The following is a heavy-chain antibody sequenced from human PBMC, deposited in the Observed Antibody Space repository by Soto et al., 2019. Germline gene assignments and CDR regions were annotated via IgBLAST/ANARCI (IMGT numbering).Heavy chain of an antibody. V-gene: IGHV4-31*03. Sequence: SETLSLTCTVSGGSISSGGYYWSWIRQHPGKGLEWIGYIYYSGSTYYNPSLKSRVTISVDTSKNQFSLKLSSVTAADTAVYYCARVPFSGWLSYYFDYWGQGTLVTVSS. D-gene: IGHD6-19*01. CDR1: GGSISSGGYY. CDR3: ARVPFSGWLSYYFDY. CDR2: IYYSGST. J-gene: IGHJ4*02.